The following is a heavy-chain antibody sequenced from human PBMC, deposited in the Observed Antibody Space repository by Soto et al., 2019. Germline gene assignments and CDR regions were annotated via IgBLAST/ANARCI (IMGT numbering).Heavy chain of an antibody. CDR1: GGSISSGDYY. J-gene: IGHJ4*02. Sequence: QVQLQESGPGLVKPSQTLSLTCTVSGGSISSGDYYWSWIRQPPGKGLEWIGYIYYSGSTYYNPSLKSRVTISVDTSKNQFSLKLSSVTAADTAVYYCAGSIAAAGTWVYYFDYWGQGTLVTVSS. CDR2: IYYSGST. CDR3: AGSIAAAGTWVYYFDY. D-gene: IGHD6-13*01. V-gene: IGHV4-30-4*01.